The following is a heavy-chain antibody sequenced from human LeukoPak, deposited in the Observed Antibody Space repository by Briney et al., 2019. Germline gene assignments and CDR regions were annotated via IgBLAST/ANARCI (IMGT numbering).Heavy chain of an antibody. J-gene: IGHJ4*02. CDR3: ARYVPRMRGGLMNLFDY. Sequence: QSGGSLRLSCAASGFTFSSYWMHWVRQAPGKGLVWVSRINSDGSSTSYADSVKGRFTISRDNAKNTLYLQMNSLRAEDTAVYYCARYVPRMRGGLMNLFDYWGQGTLVTVSS. CDR2: INSDGSST. D-gene: IGHD2-8*01. CDR1: GFTFSSYW. V-gene: IGHV3-74*01.